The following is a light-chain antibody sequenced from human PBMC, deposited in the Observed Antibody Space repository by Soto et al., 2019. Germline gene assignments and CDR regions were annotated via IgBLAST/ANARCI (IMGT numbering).Light chain of an antibody. V-gene: IGLV2-14*01. CDR1: SSDVGGYNY. Sequence: QSALTQPASVSGSPGQSITISCTGTSSDVGGYNYVSWYQQHPGKAPKLVIYEVTKRPSGVSNRFSGSKSGNTASLTISGLQAEDETDYYCSSYTSSTTPVFGGGTKVTVL. CDR3: SSYTSSTTPV. CDR2: EVT. J-gene: IGLJ2*01.